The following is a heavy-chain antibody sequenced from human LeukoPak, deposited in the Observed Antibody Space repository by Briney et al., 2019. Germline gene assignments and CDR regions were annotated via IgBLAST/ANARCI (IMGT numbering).Heavy chain of an antibody. CDR1: GGSISSDY. CDR3: ASHRYVGNSDYYYYYYMDV. V-gene: IGHV4-59*01. Sequence: SETLSLTCTVSGGSISSDYWSWLRQPPGKGLEWIGYIYYSGSTNYNPSLKSRVTISVDTSKNQFSLKLSSVTAADTAVYYCASHRYVGNSDYYYYYYMDVWGKGTTVTVS. J-gene: IGHJ6*03. CDR2: IYYSGST. D-gene: IGHD4-23*01.